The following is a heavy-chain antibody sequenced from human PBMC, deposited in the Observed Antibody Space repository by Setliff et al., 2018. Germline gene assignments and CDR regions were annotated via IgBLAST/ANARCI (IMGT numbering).Heavy chain of an antibody. D-gene: IGHD3-10*01. CDR2: VKSDGTYT. CDR3: FGAGTCSY. J-gene: IGHJ4*02. Sequence: GGSLRLSCAVSGFTFSSYWMHWVRQAPGKGLVWVSRVKSDGTYTNYADSVKGRFTISRDNAKNSLSLQMNSLRTEDTAVYYCFGAGTCSYWGQGTLVTVSS. V-gene: IGHV3-74*01. CDR1: GFTFSSYW.